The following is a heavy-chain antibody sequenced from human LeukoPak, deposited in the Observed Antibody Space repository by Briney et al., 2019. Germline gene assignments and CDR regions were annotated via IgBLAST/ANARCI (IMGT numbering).Heavy chain of an antibody. V-gene: IGHV3-23*01. D-gene: IGHD6-19*01. CDR1: GFTFSNYA. CDR3: AKDGGQWLEGDWFDP. Sequence: GGSLRLSCAASGFTFSNYAMSWVRQAPGKGLEWVSAITGSGGTTHYADSVKGRFSITRGNSKSTMYLQMSSLRAEDTAVYYCAKDGGQWLEGDWFDPWGQGTLVTVSA. CDR2: ITGSGGTT. J-gene: IGHJ5*02.